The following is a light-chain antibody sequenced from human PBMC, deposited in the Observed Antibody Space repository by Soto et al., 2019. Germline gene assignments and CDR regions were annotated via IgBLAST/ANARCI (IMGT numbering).Light chain of an antibody. CDR1: QSVSRN. CDR3: QQYNNWPYT. V-gene: IGKV3-15*01. Sequence: EIVMTQSPATRSVSPGERATLSCRASQSVSRNLAWYQQKPGQAPRLLIYGASTRATGIPARFSGSGSGTDVTLTISSLQSEDFAVYYCQQYNNWPYTFGQGTKLEIK. J-gene: IGKJ2*01. CDR2: GAS.